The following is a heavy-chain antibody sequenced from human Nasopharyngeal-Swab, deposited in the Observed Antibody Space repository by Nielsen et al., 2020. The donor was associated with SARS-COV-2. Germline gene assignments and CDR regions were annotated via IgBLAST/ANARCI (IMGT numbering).Heavy chain of an antibody. J-gene: IGHJ4*02. D-gene: IGHD5-18*01. CDR1: GGSFSGYY. CDR2: INHSGST. V-gene: IGHV4-34*01. Sequence: SETLSLTCAVYGGSFSGYYWSWIRQPPGKGLEWIGEINHSGSTNYNPSLKSRVTTSVDTSKNQFSLKLSSVTAADTAVYYCARHTANTEDWGQGTLVTVSS. CDR3: ARHTANTED.